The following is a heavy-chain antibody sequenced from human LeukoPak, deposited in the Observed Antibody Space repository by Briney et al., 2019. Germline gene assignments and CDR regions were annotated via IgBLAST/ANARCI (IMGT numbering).Heavy chain of an antibody. V-gene: IGHV4-34*01. J-gene: IGHJ4*02. CDR1: GGSFSGCY. CDR2: INHSGST. CDR3: ARRVTMIVVVITRNEFDY. D-gene: IGHD3-22*01. Sequence: KASETLSLTCAVYGGSFSGCYWSWIRQPPGKGLEWIGEINHSGSTNYNPSLKSRVTISVDTSKNQFSLKLSSVTAADTAVYYCARRVTMIVVVITRNEFDYWGQGTLVTVSS.